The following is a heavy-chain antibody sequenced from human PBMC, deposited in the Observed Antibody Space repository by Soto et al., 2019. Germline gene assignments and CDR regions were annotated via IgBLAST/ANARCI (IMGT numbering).Heavy chain of an antibody. CDR1: GGSFSGYY. Sequence: SETLSLTCAVYGGSFSGYYWSWIRQPPGKGLEWIGEINHSGSTNYNPSLKSRVTISVDTSKNQFSLKLSSVTAADTAVYYCASFGLNRGRQGVFPRIYYYYGMDVWGQGTTVTVSS. CDR2: INHSGST. V-gene: IGHV4-34*01. D-gene: IGHD2-21*01. J-gene: IGHJ6*02. CDR3: ASFGLNRGRQGVFPRIYYYYGMDV.